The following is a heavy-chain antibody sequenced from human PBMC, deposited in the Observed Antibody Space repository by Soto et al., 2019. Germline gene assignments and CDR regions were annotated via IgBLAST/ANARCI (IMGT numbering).Heavy chain of an antibody. CDR1: GFSFSNYY. CDR2: VNSDESST. Sequence: EVQLVESGGGLVQPGESLRLSCAASGFSFSNYYMHWVRQAPGKGLVWVSRVNSDESSTTYADSVKGRFTISRDNAKKTLYLQMNILRVEDTAVYYCAREGDGTTGYYQDYWGHGTLVTVSS. V-gene: IGHV3-74*03. CDR3: AREGDGTTGYYQDY. D-gene: IGHD3-22*01. J-gene: IGHJ4*01.